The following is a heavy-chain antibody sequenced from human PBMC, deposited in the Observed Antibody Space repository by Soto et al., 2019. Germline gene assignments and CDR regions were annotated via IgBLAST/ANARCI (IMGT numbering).Heavy chain of an antibody. D-gene: IGHD3-10*01. CDR2: IIPILGIA. Sequence: QVQLVQSGAEVKKPGSSVKVSCKASGGTFSSYTISWVRQAPGQGLEWMGRIIPILGIANYAQKFQGRVTITXXKXTXXAYRELSSLRSEDTAVYYCARYGWGGYGSEEGFDYWGQGTLVTVSS. CDR3: ARYGWGGYGSEEGFDY. V-gene: IGHV1-69*02. J-gene: IGHJ4*02. CDR1: GGTFSSYT.